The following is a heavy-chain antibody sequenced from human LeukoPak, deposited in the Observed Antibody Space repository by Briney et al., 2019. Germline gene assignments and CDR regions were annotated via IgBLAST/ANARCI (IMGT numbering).Heavy chain of an antibody. J-gene: IGHJ6*03. V-gene: IGHV7-4-1*02. CDR2: INTNTGNP. D-gene: IGHD6-6*01. CDR3: ARDQSSSWSSYYYMDV. CDR1: GYTFTSYA. Sequence: ASVKVSCKASGYTFTSYAMNWVRQAPGQGLEWMGWINTNTGNPTYAQGFTGRFVFSLDTSVSTAYLQISSLKAEDTAVYYCARDQSSSWSSYYYMDVWGKGTTVTVSS.